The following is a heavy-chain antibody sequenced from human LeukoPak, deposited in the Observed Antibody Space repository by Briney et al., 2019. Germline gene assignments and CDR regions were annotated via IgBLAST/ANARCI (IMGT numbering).Heavy chain of an antibody. V-gene: IGHV1-18*01. J-gene: IGHJ5*02. CDR1: GYTFTSYG. CDR2: ISAYNGNT. Sequence: ASVRVSCKASGYTFTSYGISWVRQAPGQGLEWMGWISAYNGNTNYAQKLQGRVTMTTDTSTSTAYMELRSLRSDDTAVYYCARGSIAVAGTNWFDPWGQGTLVTVSS. D-gene: IGHD6-19*01. CDR3: ARGSIAVAGTNWFDP.